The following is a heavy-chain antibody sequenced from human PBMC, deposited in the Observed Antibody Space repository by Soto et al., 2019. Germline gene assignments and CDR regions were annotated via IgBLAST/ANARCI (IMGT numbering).Heavy chain of an antibody. D-gene: IGHD3-9*01. CDR2: IYYSGST. CDR1: GGSISSSSYY. Sequence: SETLSLTCTVSGGSISSSSYYWGWIRQPPGKGLEWIGSIYYSGSTHYNPSLKSRVTISVDTSKNQFSLKLSSVTAADTAVYYCARQLRYFDWLLSPTFDYWGQGTLVTVSS. CDR3: ARQLRYFDWLLSPTFDY. J-gene: IGHJ4*02. V-gene: IGHV4-39*01.